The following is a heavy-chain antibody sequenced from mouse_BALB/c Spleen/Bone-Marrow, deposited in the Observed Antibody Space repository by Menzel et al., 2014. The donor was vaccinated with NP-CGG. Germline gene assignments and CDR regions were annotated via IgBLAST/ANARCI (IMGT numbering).Heavy chain of an antibody. CDR2: INPYNGDT. J-gene: IGHJ2*01. CDR1: GYSFTGYF. Sequence: VQLQQSGPELVKPGASVKISCKASGYSFTGYFTNWVMQSHGKSLEWIGRINPYNGDTFYNQKFKGKATLTVDKSSSTAHMELRSLASEDSAVYYCARSGYYGSSYFDYWGQGTTLTVSS. V-gene: IGHV1-20*02. D-gene: IGHD1-1*01. CDR3: ARSGYYGSSYFDY.